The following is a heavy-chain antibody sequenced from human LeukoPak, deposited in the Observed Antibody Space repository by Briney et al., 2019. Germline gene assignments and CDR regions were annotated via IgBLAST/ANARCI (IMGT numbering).Heavy chain of an antibody. D-gene: IGHD1-26*01. V-gene: IGHV1-8*01. CDR3: ARSIVGVRKRNDY. CDR2: MNPNSGHT. CDR1: GYTFTSYD. Sequence: ASVRVSCTASGYTFTSYDIIWVRQASGQGLEWMGWMNPNSGHTGYAQKFQGRVTMTRTTSISTAYMELTSLTSEDSAVYYCARSIVGVRKRNDYWGQGTLVTVSS. J-gene: IGHJ4*02.